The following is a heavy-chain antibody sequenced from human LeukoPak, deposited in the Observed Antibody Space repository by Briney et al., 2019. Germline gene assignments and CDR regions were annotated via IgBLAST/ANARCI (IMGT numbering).Heavy chain of an antibody. CDR3: ARDEVNHYGLDV. CDR1: GYILTNYA. V-gene: IGHV1-3*01. J-gene: IGHJ6*02. D-gene: IGHD1-14*01. Sequence: GASVKVSCRASGYILTNYAVHWVRQGPGQRLEWMGWMNAGKGNTRYSQIFQGRLTISWDTTANTAYMELNRLRSEDTAVYYCARDEVNHYGLDVWGQGTTVTVSS. CDR2: MNAGKGNT.